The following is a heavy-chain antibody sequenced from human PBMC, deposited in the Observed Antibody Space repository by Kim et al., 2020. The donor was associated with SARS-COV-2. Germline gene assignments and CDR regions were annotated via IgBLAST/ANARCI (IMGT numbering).Heavy chain of an antibody. CDR2: IDTYGGNT. V-gene: IGHV3-74*01. J-gene: IGHJ4*02. D-gene: IGHD1-26*01. CDR3: ARDQSRAGPTTVDY. Sequence: GGSLRLSCAASGFTFSSYWMHWVREVPGRGLVWVSRIDTYGGNTIYADSVKGRFTISRDNARHTLYLQLNSLRAEDTAVYYCARDQSRAGPTTVDYWGQG. CDR1: GFTFSSYW.